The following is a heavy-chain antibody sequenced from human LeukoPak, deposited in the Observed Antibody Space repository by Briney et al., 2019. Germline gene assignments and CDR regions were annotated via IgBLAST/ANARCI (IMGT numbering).Heavy chain of an antibody. J-gene: IGHJ1*01. CDR2: ISSNGGST. V-gene: IGHV3-64D*06. Sequence: PGGSRGLSCSASGFTFSNYGMHWVRQAPGKGLEYVSAISSNGGSTYYAHSVKGRFTISRDNSKNTLYLQMSSLRADDTAVYYCVKDLLAGAGTHWGQGTLVTVSS. D-gene: IGHD6-19*01. CDR3: VKDLLAGAGTH. CDR1: GFTFSNYG.